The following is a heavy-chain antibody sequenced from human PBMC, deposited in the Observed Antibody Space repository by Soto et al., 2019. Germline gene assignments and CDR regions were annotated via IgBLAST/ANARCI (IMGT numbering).Heavy chain of an antibody. J-gene: IGHJ4*02. V-gene: IGHV3-30*18. CDR3: VKDHYDSSGYYRPLPLDY. D-gene: IGHD3-22*01. CDR2: ISYDGSNK. CDR1: GFTFSSYG. Sequence: HPGWSLRLSCAASGFTFSSYGMHWFRQSPGKGLEWVAVISYDGSNKYYADSVKGRFTISRDNSKNTLYLQMSSLRAEDTAVYYCVKDHYDSSGYYRPLPLDYWGQGTLVTVSS.